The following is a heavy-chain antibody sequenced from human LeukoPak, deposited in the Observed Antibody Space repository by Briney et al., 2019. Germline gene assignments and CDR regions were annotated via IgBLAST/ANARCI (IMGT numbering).Heavy chain of an antibody. J-gene: IGHJ5*02. V-gene: IGHV3-30*02. CDR2: IQSDGRNQ. D-gene: IGHD3-10*01. CDR1: GFTFRSYG. Sequence: GGSLRLSCTASGFTFRSYGMHWVRQAPGKGLEWLAFIQSDGRNQYYADSVKGQFTICRGNSKNTLFLQMNNLRAEDTAVYYCAKDAYGSGSYNRNNWFDPWGQGTLVTVSS. CDR3: AKDAYGSGSYNRNNWFDP.